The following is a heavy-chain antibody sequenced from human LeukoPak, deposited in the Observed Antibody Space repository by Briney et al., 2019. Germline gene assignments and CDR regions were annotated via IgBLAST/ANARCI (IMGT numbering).Heavy chain of an antibody. CDR3: ARDQSGSYPEYYFDY. CDR2: ISSNGGST. V-gene: IGHV3-64*01. Sequence: PGGSLRLPCAASGFTFSSYAMHWVRQAPGKGLEYVSAISSNGGSTYYANSVKGRFTISRDNSKNTLYLQMGSLRAEDMAVYYCARDQSGSYPEYYFDYWGQGTLVTVSS. J-gene: IGHJ4*02. CDR1: GFTFSSYA. D-gene: IGHD1-26*01.